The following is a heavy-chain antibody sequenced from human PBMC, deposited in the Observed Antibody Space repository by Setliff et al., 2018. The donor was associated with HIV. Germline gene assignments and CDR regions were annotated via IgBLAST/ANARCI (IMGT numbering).Heavy chain of an antibody. CDR1: GYTFTAYA. V-gene: IGHV1-3*01. Sequence: ASVKVSCKASGYTFTAYAMHWVRQAPGQRLEWMGWINAGNGNTKYSQRFQGRVTITRDTSASTAYMELSSLRSEDTAVYYCARAADYDFWSGYSSGWFDPWGQGALVTVSS. D-gene: IGHD3-3*01. J-gene: IGHJ5*02. CDR3: ARAADYDFWSGYSSGWFDP. CDR2: INAGNGNT.